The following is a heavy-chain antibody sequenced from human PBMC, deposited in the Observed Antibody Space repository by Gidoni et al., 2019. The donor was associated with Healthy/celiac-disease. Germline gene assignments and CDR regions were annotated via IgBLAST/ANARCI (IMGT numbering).Heavy chain of an antibody. Sequence: QVQLQQWGAGLLKPSETLSLTCAVYGGSFSGYYWSWIRQPPGKGLEWIGEINHSGSTNYNPSLKSRVTISVDTSKNQFSLKLSSVTAADTAVYYCARASHYYGSGSPPYIRGMDVWGQGTTVTVSS. CDR1: GGSFSGYY. CDR3: ARASHYYGSGSPPYIRGMDV. J-gene: IGHJ6*02. V-gene: IGHV4-34*01. CDR2: INHSGST. D-gene: IGHD3-10*01.